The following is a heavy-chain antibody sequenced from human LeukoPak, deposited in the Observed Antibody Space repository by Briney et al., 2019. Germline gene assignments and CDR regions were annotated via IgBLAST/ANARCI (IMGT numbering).Heavy chain of an antibody. CDR2: IYSSGST. V-gene: IGHV4-4*07. J-gene: IGHJ4*02. CDR3: ARDRGYSGSYYFDY. CDR1: GGSINSYY. D-gene: IGHD1-26*01. Sequence: SETLSPTCTVSGGSINSYYWSWIRQPAGKGLEWIGRIYSSGSTNYNPSLKSRVSMSVDTSKNQFSLKLSSVTAADTAVYYCARDRGYSGSYYFDYWGQGTLVTVSS.